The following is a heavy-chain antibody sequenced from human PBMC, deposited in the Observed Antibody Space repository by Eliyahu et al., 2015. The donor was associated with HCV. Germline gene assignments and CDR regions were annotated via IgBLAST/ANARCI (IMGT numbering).Heavy chain of an antibody. D-gene: IGHD3-22*01. V-gene: IGHV5-51*01. CDR1: XYKFTGXL. J-gene: IGHJ4*02. Sequence: EVQLVQSGAXVKKTGEXLKISCKASXYKFTGXLXGWVRQXXGKGLEWMGIIYPGDSETRYSPSFQGRVTISADKAINTAHLQWNSLRASDTAMYFCARHLPAETTMTRAVDYWGQGTPVTVSS. CDR3: ARHLPAETTMTRAVDY. CDR2: IYPGDSET.